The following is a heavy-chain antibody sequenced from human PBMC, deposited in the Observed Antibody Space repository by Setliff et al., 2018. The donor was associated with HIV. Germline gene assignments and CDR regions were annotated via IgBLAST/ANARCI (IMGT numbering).Heavy chain of an antibody. CDR1: GYTFTSYY. D-gene: IGHD2-2*02. V-gene: IGHV1-46*01. Sequence: ASVKVSCKASGYTFTSYYMHWVRQAPGQGLEWMGMVYPSDGSTSYAQKFQGRVTMTRDTSTSTIYMELNSLTSEDTAVYYCARDNTAFDIWGQGTMVTLS. J-gene: IGHJ3*02. CDR3: ARDNTAFDI. CDR2: VYPSDGST.